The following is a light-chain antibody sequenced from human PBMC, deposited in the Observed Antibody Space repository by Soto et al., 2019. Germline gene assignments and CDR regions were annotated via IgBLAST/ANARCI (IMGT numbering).Light chain of an antibody. CDR2: GNS. Sequence: QLVLTQPPSVSGAPGQRVTISCTGSSSNIGAGYDVHWYQQLPGTAPKLLIYGNSNRPSGVPDRFSGSKSGTSASLAITGXXXXXXXXYYCQSYDSSLSGWVFGGGTKL. CDR3: QSYDSSLSGWV. V-gene: IGLV1-40*01. CDR1: SSNIGAGYD. J-gene: IGLJ3*02.